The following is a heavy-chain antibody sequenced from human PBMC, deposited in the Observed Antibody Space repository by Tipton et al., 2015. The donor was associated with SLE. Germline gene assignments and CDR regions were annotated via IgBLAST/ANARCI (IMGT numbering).Heavy chain of an antibody. CDR3: ARDPYDSTWRNGWFDP. Sequence: TLSLTCAVSGYSITSGDYWGWIRQPPGKGLEWVGSHYHRGSTCYNPSLKSRVTISTDTSKNEIYLKLTSVTATDTAVYFCARDPYDSTWRNGWFDPWGQGTLVTVSS. J-gene: IGHJ5*02. V-gene: IGHV4-38-2*02. CDR2: HYHRGST. CDR1: GYSITSGDY. D-gene: IGHD6-13*01.